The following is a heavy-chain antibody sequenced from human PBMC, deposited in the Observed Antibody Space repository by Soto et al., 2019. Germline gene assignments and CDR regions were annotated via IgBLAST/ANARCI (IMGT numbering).Heavy chain of an antibody. V-gene: IGHV3-30*03. CDR2: ISYDGSNK. D-gene: IGHD6-13*01. CDR1: GFTFSSYG. J-gene: IGHJ4*02. Sequence: QVQLVESGGGVVQPGRSLRLSCAASGFTFSSYGMHWVRQAPGKGLEWVAVISYDGSNKYYADSVKGRFTISRDNSKNTLSLQMNSRRAEDTAVYYCARDHRVAAAGTFDYWGQGTLVTVSS. CDR3: ARDHRVAAAGTFDY.